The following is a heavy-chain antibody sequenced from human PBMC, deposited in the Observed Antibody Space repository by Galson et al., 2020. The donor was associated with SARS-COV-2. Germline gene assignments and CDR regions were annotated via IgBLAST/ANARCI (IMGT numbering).Heavy chain of an antibody. CDR2: INPNSGGT. CDR3: ARVDRYYDFWSGYFSATIPYYYYGMDV. J-gene: IGHJ6*02. Sequence: ASVKVSCKASGYTFTGYYMHWVRQAPGQGLEWMGWINPNSGGTNYAQKFQGRVTMTRDTSISTAYMELSRLRSDDTAVYYCARVDRYYDFWSGYFSATIPYYYYGMDVWGQGTTVTVSS. V-gene: IGHV1-2*02. D-gene: IGHD3-3*01. CDR1: GYTFTGYY.